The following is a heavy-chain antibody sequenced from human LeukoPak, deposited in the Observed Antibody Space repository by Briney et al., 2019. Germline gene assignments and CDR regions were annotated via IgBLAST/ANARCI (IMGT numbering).Heavy chain of an antibody. Sequence: GGSLRLSCAASGFTFSSYAMSWVRQAPGKGLEWVSAISGSGGSTYYADSVKGRFTISRDNSKNTLYLQMNSLRAEDTAVYYCAKDKGYYYDSSGHDAFDIWGQGTMVTASS. CDR3: AKDKGYYYDSSGHDAFDI. CDR2: ISGSGGST. CDR1: GFTFSSYA. V-gene: IGHV3-23*01. D-gene: IGHD3-22*01. J-gene: IGHJ3*02.